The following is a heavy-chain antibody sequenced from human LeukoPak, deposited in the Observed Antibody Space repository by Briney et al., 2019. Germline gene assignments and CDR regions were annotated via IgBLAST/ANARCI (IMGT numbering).Heavy chain of an antibody. CDR1: GFTVITND. V-gene: IGHV3-33*08. CDR2: LMYDGNTK. Sequence: GGSLRLSCAASGFTVITNDMTWVRQAPGKGLEWVAALMYDGNTKHYADSVKGRFTISRDISKSTFCLQMNSLTAEDTAVYYCARDHRPEIQYYYMDVWGKGTTVAVSS. CDR3: ARDHRPEIQYYYMDV. D-gene: IGHD1-14*01. J-gene: IGHJ6*03.